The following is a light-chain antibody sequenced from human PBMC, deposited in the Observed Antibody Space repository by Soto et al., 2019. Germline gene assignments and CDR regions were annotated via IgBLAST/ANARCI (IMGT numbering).Light chain of an antibody. Sequence: DIQMTQSPSTLSASVGDRVIIVCRASQSISGWLAWYQQKPGKAPKLLIYKASTLKSGVPSRFSGSGSGTEFTLTISSLQPDDFATYYCQHYNSYSEAFGQGTKVDIK. CDR3: QHYNSYSEA. CDR1: QSISGW. CDR2: KAS. J-gene: IGKJ1*01. V-gene: IGKV1-5*03.